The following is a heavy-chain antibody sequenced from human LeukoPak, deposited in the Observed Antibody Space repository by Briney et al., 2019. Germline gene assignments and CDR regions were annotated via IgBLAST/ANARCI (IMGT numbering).Heavy chain of an antibody. V-gene: IGHV3-21*01. J-gene: IGHJ4*02. CDR2: ISSSGSYI. Sequence: PGGSLRLSCAASGFTFSSYSMSWVRQAPGKGLEWVSSISSSGSYIYYADSVRGRFTISRDNAKNSLYLQMDSLRAEDTAVYYCARDLYGGFPRRYFDYWGQGTLVTVSS. D-gene: IGHD4-23*01. CDR1: GFTFSSYS. CDR3: ARDLYGGFPRRYFDY.